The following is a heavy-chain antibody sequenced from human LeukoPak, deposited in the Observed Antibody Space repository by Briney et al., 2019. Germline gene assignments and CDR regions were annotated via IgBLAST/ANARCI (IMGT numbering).Heavy chain of an antibody. Sequence: SETLSLTCAVYGGSFSGYYWSWIRQPPGKGLEWIGEINHSGSTNYNPSLKSRVTISVDTSKNQFSLKLSSVTAADTAVYYCARGDDSSGPRYYSMGVWGKGTTVTVSS. D-gene: IGHD3-22*01. J-gene: IGHJ6*03. CDR3: ARGDDSSGPRYYSMGV. V-gene: IGHV4-34*01. CDR1: GGSFSGYY. CDR2: INHSGST.